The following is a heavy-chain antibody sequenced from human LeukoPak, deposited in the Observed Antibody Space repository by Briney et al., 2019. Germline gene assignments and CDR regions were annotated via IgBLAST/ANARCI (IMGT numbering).Heavy chain of an antibody. J-gene: IGHJ4*02. CDR1: GFTFDDYA. CDR3: ATTTYSNDY. CDR2: ISWNSGSI. D-gene: IGHD1-1*01. Sequence: GRSLRLSCAASGFTFDDYAMHWVRHAPGKGLEWVSGISWNSGSIGYADSVKGRFTISRDNAKNSLYLQMNSLRAEDTALYYCATTTYSNDYWGQGTLVTVSS. V-gene: IGHV3-9*01.